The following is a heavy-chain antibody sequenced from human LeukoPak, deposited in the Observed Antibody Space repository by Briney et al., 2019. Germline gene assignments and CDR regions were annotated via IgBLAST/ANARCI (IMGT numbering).Heavy chain of an antibody. J-gene: IGHJ4*02. CDR2: IYYSGST. Sequence: SETLSLTCTVSGGSISSYYWSRIRQPPGKGLEWIGYIYYSGSTNYNPSLKSRVTISVDTSKNQFSLKLSSVTAADTAVYYCARGMRRNYFDYWGQGTLVTVSS. CDR1: GGSISSYY. V-gene: IGHV4-59*01. CDR3: ARGMRRNYFDY.